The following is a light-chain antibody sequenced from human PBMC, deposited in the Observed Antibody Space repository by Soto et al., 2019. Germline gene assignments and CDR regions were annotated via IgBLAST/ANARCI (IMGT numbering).Light chain of an antibody. CDR2: EVS. CDR1: SSDVAGYNY. Sequence: QSALTQPPSASGSPGQSVTISCTGTSSDVAGYNYVSWYQQHPGKAPKLMIYEVSNRPSGVPDRFSGSKSGNTASLTVSGLQAEDEADYYCSSYAGSNNYVFGTGTKLTVL. J-gene: IGLJ1*01. CDR3: SSYAGSNNYV. V-gene: IGLV2-8*01.